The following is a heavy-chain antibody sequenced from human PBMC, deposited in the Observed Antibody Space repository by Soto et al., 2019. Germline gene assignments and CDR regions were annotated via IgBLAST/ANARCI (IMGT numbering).Heavy chain of an antibody. CDR3: AGVDCGGGTCYSGGVDY. CDR2: ITPVFRTA. CDR1: GASFYNFA. Sequence: QVDLVQSGAEVKKPGSSVTVSCKASGASFYNFALYWVRQAPGQGLEWVGGITPVFRTANYSQKFQGRVTITADESTTTAYMELSNLRSDDTAVFYCAGVDCGGGTCYSGGVDYWGQGTLVTVSS. J-gene: IGHJ4*02. V-gene: IGHV1-69*01. D-gene: IGHD2-15*01.